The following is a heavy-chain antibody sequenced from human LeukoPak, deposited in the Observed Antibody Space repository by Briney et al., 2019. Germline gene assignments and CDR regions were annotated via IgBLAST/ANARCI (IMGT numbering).Heavy chain of an antibody. V-gene: IGHV3-23*01. Sequence: PGASLRVSCAASGFIFSNDAMYWVRQAPGKGLEWVSAISGRSGSTYYADSVKGRFTISRDSSKSTLYLQMNSLRADDTAVYYCAKWGDYDVLTGYYVSDFRGQGTLVTVSS. CDR3: AKWGDYDVLTGYYVSDF. CDR1: GFIFSNDA. CDR2: ISGRSGST. J-gene: IGHJ4*02. D-gene: IGHD3-9*01.